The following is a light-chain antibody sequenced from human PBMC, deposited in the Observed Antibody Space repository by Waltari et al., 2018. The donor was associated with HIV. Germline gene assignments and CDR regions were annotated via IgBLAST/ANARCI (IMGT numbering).Light chain of an antibody. CDR3: CSYAGDSNDV. Sequence: QSALTQPASVSGSLGQSISISCSGSSSDLGLYNLVSWYQVSPGKAPKLIIHEVNKRPAVVSDRFSGSKSGKTASLTISGLQTEDEADYYCCSYAGDSNDVFGTGTKVTVL. CDR1: SSDLGLYNL. J-gene: IGLJ1*01. V-gene: IGLV2-23*02. CDR2: EVN.